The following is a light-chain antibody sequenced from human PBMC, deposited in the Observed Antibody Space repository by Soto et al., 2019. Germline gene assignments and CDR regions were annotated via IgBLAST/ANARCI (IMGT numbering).Light chain of an antibody. Sequence: EIVMTQSPATLSVSPGERATLSCRASQSVSSNLAWYQQKPGQAPRLLIYGTSTRATGIPTRFSGSGSGTDFTLTISSLQSEDFAVYYCQQYNNWPRTFGQGTNVVIK. J-gene: IGKJ1*01. CDR3: QQYNNWPRT. V-gene: IGKV3-15*01. CDR2: GTS. CDR1: QSVSSN.